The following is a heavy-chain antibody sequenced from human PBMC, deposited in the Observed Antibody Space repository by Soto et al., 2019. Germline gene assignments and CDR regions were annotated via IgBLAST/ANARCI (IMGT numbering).Heavy chain of an antibody. V-gene: IGHV3-23*01. CDR1: GFTFSSYA. J-gene: IGHJ6*03. D-gene: IGHD5-18*01. CDR2: ISGSGGST. CDR3: AKDHGYSYGPYYYYMDV. Sequence: GGSLRLSCAASGFTFSSYARSGVRQAPGKGLEWVSAISGSGGSTYYADSVKGRFTISRDNSKNTLYLQMNSLRAEDTAVYYCAKDHGYSYGPYYYYMDVWGKGTTVTVSS.